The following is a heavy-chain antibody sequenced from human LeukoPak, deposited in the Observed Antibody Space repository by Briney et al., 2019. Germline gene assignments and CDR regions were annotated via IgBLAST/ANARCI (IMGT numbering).Heavy chain of an antibody. V-gene: IGHV3-30*18. J-gene: IGHJ6*03. CDR3: AKELSSSWPDINYYYYMDV. CDR2: ISYDGSNK. Sequence: PGGSLRLSCAASGFSFSSFGMHWVRQAPGKGLEWVAVISYDGSNKNYADSVKGRFTISRDNSKNTLYLQMNSLRAEDTAVYYCAKELSSSWPDINYYYYMDVWGKGTTVTVSS. CDR1: GFSFSSFG. D-gene: IGHD6-13*01.